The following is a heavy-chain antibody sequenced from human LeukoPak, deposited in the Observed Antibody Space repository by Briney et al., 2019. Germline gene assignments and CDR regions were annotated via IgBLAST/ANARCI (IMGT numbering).Heavy chain of an antibody. V-gene: IGHV3-21*01. J-gene: IGHJ4*02. D-gene: IGHD4-17*01. CDR1: GFTFSSYS. Sequence: GGSLRLSCAASGFTFSSYSMNWVRQAPGKGLEWVSSISSSSGYIYYADSVKGRFTISRDNAKNSLYLQMNSLRAEDTAVYYCARDLRTTVTTSADYWGQGTLVTVSS. CDR2: ISSSSGYI. CDR3: ARDLRTTVTTSADY.